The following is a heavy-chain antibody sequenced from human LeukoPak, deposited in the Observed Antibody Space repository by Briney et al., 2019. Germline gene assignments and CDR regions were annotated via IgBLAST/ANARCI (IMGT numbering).Heavy chain of an antibody. J-gene: IGHJ4*02. CDR2: IYYSGRT. D-gene: IGHD2-21*01. CDR1: GGSISSSSYY. CDR3: ATLEIGDYYFDY. Sequence: SETLSLTCTVSGGSISSSSYYWGWIRQPPGKGLEWIGVIYYSGRTYYTPSLKSRVTISVDTSKNQFSLKLTSVTAADTAVYYCATLEIGDYYFDYWGQGTLVTVSS. V-gene: IGHV4-39*01.